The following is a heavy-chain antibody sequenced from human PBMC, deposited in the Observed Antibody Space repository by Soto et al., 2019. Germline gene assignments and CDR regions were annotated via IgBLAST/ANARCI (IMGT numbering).Heavy chain of an antibody. Sequence: QITLKESGPTLVKPTQTLTLTCTCSGFSLTTAVAGVGWIRQPPGKALEWLALIYWNDDTRYSPSLKSRLTITQDTSKSQVVLRMTNMDPVDTATYYCAHRGYGNYTRDNWFDPWGHGILVIVSS. CDR3: AHRGYGNYTRDNWFDP. V-gene: IGHV2-5*01. CDR1: GFSLTTAVAG. D-gene: IGHD4-17*01. CDR2: IYWNDDT. J-gene: IGHJ5*02.